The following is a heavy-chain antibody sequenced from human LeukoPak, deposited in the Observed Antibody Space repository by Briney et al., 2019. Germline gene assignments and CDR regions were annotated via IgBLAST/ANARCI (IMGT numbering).Heavy chain of an antibody. CDR2: INDDGSAT. J-gene: IGHJ4*02. V-gene: IGHV3-74*01. CDR1: GFTFSNYW. Sequence: QAGGSLRLSCAASGFTFSNYWMHWVRQVPGKGLVWVSRINDDGSATFYADSVKGRFTISRDNAKNTLFLQMNSLSTEDTALYYCAREILAPGKTHDYWGQGTLVTVSS. CDR3: AREILAPGKTHDY.